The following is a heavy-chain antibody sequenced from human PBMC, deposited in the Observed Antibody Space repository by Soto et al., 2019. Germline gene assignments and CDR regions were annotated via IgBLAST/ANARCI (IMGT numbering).Heavy chain of an antibody. V-gene: IGHV4-38-2*01. CDR1: GYSISKGYF. CDR2: WYRSGVT. D-gene: IGHD3-22*01. J-gene: IGHJ4*02. Sequence: PSETLSLTCRVSGYSISKGYFWGWIRQPPGKGLEWIDSWYRSGVTYYNPSLNGRVTMSVDTSKNQFSLQLSSVTAADMAVYYCARIAYFDSTGYYYYFDYWGQGALVTVSS. CDR3: ARIAYFDSTGYYYYFDY.